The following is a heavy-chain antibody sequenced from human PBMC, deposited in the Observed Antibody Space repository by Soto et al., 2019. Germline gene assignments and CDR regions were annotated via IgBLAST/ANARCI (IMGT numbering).Heavy chain of an antibody. V-gene: IGHV3-66*01. J-gene: IGHJ3*02. D-gene: IGHD2-8*01. CDR3: GRVIVQMVYAIPHVFDI. CDR1: GFTVSSNY. CDR2: IYSGGST. Sequence: PGGSLRLSCAASGFTVSSNYMSWVRQAPGKGLEWVSVIYSGGSTYYADSVKGRFTISRDNSKNTLYLQMNSLRAEDTAVYYCGRVIVQMVYAIPHVFDIGGQGTMVTVSS.